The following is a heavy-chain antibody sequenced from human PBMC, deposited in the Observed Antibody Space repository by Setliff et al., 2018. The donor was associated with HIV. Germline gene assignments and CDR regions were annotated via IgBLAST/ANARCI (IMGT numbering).Heavy chain of an antibody. Sequence: SETLSLTCTVSGGSISGHYWSWIRQPPGKGLEWIAYIFYTGSTNYNPSLKSRVTISVDTSKNRFSLNLSSVTAAETAVYYCARVGYHGSGRYSFDYWGQGTLVTVSS. V-gene: IGHV4-59*08. J-gene: IGHJ4*02. CDR3: ARVGYHGSGRYSFDY. CDR2: IFYTGST. D-gene: IGHD3-10*01. CDR1: GGSISGHY.